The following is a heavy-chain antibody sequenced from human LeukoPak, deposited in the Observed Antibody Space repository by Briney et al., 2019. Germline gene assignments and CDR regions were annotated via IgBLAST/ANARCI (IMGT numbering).Heavy chain of an antibody. J-gene: IGHJ6*03. D-gene: IGHD2-2*01. CDR1: GGSFSGYY. V-gene: IGHV4-34*01. CDR2: INHSGST. Sequence: TSETLSLTCAVYGGSFSGYYWSWIRQPPGKGLEWIGEINHSGSTNYNPSLKSRVTISVDTSKNQFFLKLSSVTAADTAVYYCARDTMSYYYYYMDVWGKGTTVTVSS. CDR3: ARDTMSYYYYYMDV.